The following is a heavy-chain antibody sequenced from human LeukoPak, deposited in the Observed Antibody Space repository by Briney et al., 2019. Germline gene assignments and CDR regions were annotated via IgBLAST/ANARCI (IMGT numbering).Heavy chain of an antibody. V-gene: IGHV3-48*03. Sequence: GGSLRLSCAASGFTFSSYEMNWVRQAPGKGLEWVSYISSSGSTIYYAGSVKGRFTISRDNAKNSLYLQMNSLRAEDTAVYYCARDGGIMTPDAFDIWGQGTMVTVSS. CDR3: ARDGGIMTPDAFDI. CDR1: GFTFSSYE. J-gene: IGHJ3*02. CDR2: ISSSGSTI. D-gene: IGHD3-16*01.